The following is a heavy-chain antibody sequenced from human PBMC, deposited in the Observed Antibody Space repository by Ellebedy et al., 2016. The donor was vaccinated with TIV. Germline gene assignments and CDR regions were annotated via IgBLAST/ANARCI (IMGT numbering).Heavy chain of an antibody. CDR2: IIPIFGTA. CDR1: GATFSSYA. CDR3: ARAPGYSSSWYWGAFDI. D-gene: IGHD6-13*01. Sequence: AASVKVSCKASGATFSSYAISWVRQAPGQGLEWMGGIIPIFGTANYAQKFQGRVTITADESTSTAYMELSSLRSEDTAVYYCARAPGYSSSWYWGAFDIWGQGTMVTVSS. V-gene: IGHV1-69*13. J-gene: IGHJ3*02.